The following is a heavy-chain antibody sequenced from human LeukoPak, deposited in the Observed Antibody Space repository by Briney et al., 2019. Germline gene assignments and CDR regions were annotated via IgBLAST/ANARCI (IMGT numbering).Heavy chain of an antibody. D-gene: IGHD1-7*01. Sequence: SETLSLTCTVSGGSISSSSYYWGWIRQPPGKGLEWIGSIYYSGSTYYNPSLKSRVTISVDTSKNQFSLKLSSVTAADTAVYYCQAFRFKLELQVDWFDPWGQGTLVTVSS. CDR1: GGSISSSSYY. CDR3: QAFRFKLELQVDWFDP. V-gene: IGHV4-39*01. CDR2: IYYSGST. J-gene: IGHJ5*02.